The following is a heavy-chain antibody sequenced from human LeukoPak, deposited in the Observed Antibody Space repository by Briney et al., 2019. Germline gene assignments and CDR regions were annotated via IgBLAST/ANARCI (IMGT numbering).Heavy chain of an antibody. CDR2: ISSSGSTI. V-gene: IGHV3-48*03. Sequence: GGSLRLSCAASGFTFSSYEMNWVRQAPGKGLEWVSYISSSGSTIYYADSVKGRFTISRDNAKNSLYLQMNSLRAEDTAVYYCARDSGWYRSLWFDPWGQGTLVTVSS. D-gene: IGHD6-19*01. J-gene: IGHJ5*02. CDR3: ARDSGWYRSLWFDP. CDR1: GFTFSSYE.